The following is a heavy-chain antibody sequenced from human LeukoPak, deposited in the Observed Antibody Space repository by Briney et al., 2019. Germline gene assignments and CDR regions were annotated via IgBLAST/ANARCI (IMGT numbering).Heavy chain of an antibody. CDR3: ARPTTVTTPLGY. D-gene: IGHD4-17*01. CDR2: IIPIFGTA. J-gene: IGHJ4*02. V-gene: IGHV1-69*06. CDR1: GGTFSSYA. Sequence: SVKVSCKATGGTFSSYAISWVRQAPGQGLEWMGRIIPIFGTANYAQKFQGRVTITADKSTSTAYMELSSLRSEDTAVYYCARPTTVTTPLGYWGQGTLVTVSS.